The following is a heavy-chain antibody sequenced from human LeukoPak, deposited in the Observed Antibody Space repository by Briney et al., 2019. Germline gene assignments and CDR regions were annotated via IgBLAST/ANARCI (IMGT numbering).Heavy chain of an antibody. CDR3: ARSVGCSGGSCYYVDV. CDR2: ISPSGGST. V-gene: IGHV1-46*01. Sequence: ASVKVSCKAFGYTFTSNYMHWVRQAPGQGPEWMGVISPSGGSTTYAQKFQGRVTLTRDMSTSTDYLELSSLRSEDTAPYYCARSVGCSGGSCYYVDVWGKGTTVTISS. D-gene: IGHD2-15*01. J-gene: IGHJ6*03. CDR1: GYTFTSNY.